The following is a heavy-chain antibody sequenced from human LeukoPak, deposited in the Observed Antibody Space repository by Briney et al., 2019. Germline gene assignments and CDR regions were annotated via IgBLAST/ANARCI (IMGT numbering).Heavy chain of an antibody. CDR3: ARANGCSGGSCYSGSNGFWFDP. V-gene: IGHV1-69*06. J-gene: IGHJ5*02. D-gene: IGHD2-15*01. CDR1: GGTFSSYA. CDR2: IIPIFGTA. Sequence: GASVKVSCKASGGTFSSYAVSWVRQAPGQGLEWMRGIIPIFGTANYAQKFQGRVTITADKSTSTAYMELSSLRSEDTAVYYCARANGCSGGSCYSGSNGFWFDPWGQGTLVTVSS.